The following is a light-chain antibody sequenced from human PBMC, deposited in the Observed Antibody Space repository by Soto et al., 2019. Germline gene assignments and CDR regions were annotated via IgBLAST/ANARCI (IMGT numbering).Light chain of an antibody. CDR3: LQYYDTPRT. CDR2: WAP. CDR1: QSILYSPNNKNY. J-gene: IGKJ1*01. Sequence: DIVMTQSPESLAVSLGERATINCKSSQSILYSPNNKNYLAWFQQKPGQPPKLLIYWAPSRESGVPDRFSGSGSGTDFTLAISSLQAEDAALYYCLQYYDTPRTFGQGTKVEIK. V-gene: IGKV4-1*01.